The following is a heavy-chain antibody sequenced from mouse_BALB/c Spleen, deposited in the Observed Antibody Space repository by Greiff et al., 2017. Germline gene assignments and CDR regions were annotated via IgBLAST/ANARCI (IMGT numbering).Heavy chain of an antibody. Sequence: EVKLMESGGGLAKPGGSLKLSCAASGFAFSSYDMSWVRQTPEKRLEWVAYISSGGGSTYYPDTVKGRFTISRDNAKNTLYLQMSSLKSEDTAMYYCARHDGYWYFDVWGAGTTVTVSS. CDR3: ARHDGYWYFDV. CDR2: ISSGGGST. D-gene: IGHD2-3*01. J-gene: IGHJ1*01. CDR1: GFAFSSYD. V-gene: IGHV5-12-1*01.